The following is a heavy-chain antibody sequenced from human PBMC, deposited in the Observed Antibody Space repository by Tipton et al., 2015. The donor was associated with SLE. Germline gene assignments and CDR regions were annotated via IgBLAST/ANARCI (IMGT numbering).Heavy chain of an antibody. CDR3: SRGSPGDFWSDYYYYFDY. D-gene: IGHD3-3*01. V-gene: IGHV4-34*01. CDR2: INHSGST. Sequence: TLSLTCAVYGGSFSGYYWSWIRQPPGKGLEWIGEINHSGSTNYNPSLKSRVTISVDTSKNQFSLKLSSVTAADTAVYYCSRGSPGDFWSDYYYYFDYWGQGTLVTVSS. J-gene: IGHJ4*02. CDR1: GGSFSGYY.